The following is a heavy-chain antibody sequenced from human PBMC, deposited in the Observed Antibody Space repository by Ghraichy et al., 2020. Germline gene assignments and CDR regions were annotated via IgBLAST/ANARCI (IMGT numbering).Heavy chain of an antibody. CDR2: ISESGGST. J-gene: IGHJ6*02. V-gene: IGHV3-23*01. CDR1: GFSFSNYG. D-gene: IGHD3-10*01. CDR3: AKDRYYHGSGRSYGMDV. Sequence: GGSLRLSCAASGFSFSNYGMNWVRQAPGKGLEWVSGISESGGSTYFADSVKGRFTISRDISNNTLFLQMNSLRAEDTALYYCAKDRYYHGSGRSYGMDVWGQGTTVTVSS.